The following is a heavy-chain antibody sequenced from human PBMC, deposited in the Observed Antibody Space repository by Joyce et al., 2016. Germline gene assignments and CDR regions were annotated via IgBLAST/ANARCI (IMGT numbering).Heavy chain of an antibody. CDR3: ARGGIVYDYSMDL. D-gene: IGHD3-22*01. V-gene: IGHV3-21*02. Sequence: EVQLVESGGGLVKPGGSLRISCVASGFTFSTSSVSWFRRAPGKGREGVSAISSDSTYIFYADAVKGRFTVSRDNAKNSLYLQMNSLRAEDTAVFFCARGGIVYDYSMDLWGQGTTVTVSS. CDR1: GFTFSTSS. CDR2: ISSDSTYI. J-gene: IGHJ6*02.